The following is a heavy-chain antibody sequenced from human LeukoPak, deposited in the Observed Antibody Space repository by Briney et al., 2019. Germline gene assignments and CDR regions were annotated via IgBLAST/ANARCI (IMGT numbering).Heavy chain of an antibody. D-gene: IGHD6-19*01. J-gene: IGHJ3*02. Sequence: ASVKVSCKASGGTFSSYAISWVRQAPGQGLEWMGWISAYNGNTNYAQKLQGRVTMTTDTSTSTAYMELRSLRSDDTAVYYCARDTDYSSGLDAFDIWGQGTMVTVSS. CDR3: ARDTDYSSGLDAFDI. V-gene: IGHV1-18*01. CDR1: GGTFSSYA. CDR2: ISAYNGNT.